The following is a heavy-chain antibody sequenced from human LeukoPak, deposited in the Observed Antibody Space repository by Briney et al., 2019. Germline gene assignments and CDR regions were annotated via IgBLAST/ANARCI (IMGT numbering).Heavy chain of an antibody. CDR2: ISTSGSTT. CDR3: TRGALHVFDY. J-gene: IGHJ4*02. D-gene: IGHD3-10*02. Sequence: GGSLRLSCAASGFTFSNYEINWVRQAPGKGLEWVSCISTSGSTTYYADSVKGRFTISRDNAKNSLFLQMNTLTVEDTAVYYCTRGALHVFDYWGQGTPVTVSS. V-gene: IGHV3-48*03. CDR1: GFTFSNYE.